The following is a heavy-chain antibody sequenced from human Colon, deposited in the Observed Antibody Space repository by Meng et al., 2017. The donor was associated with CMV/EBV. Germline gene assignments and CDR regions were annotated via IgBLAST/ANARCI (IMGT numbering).Heavy chain of an antibody. V-gene: IGHV4-34*01. CDR3: ARATKASCWEVLDY. J-gene: IGHJ4*01. D-gene: IGHD2-2*01. CDR2: INRSGST. CDR1: GGSFSGYY. Sequence: QVQLQQWGAGLLKPSETLSLTCAVDGGSFSGYYWTWIRQTPGKGLEWIGEINRSGSTDYNPSLKSRVTISVDTTKNQFSLKLNSVTAADTAVYYCARATKASCWEVLDYWGHGPLVTVYS.